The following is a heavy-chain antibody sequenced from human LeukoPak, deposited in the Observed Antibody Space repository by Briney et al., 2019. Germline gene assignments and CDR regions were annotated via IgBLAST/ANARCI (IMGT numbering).Heavy chain of an antibody. CDR2: IDSGGKT. CDR3: AIERQFSSGWYYFDY. Sequence: ETLSLTCAVYGGSFSGYYWSWVRQVPGKGLEWVSVIDSGGKTYYADSVKGRFTISRDNSKTTVILQMNSLRAEDTAVYYCAIERQFSSGWYYFDYWGQGILVTVSS. J-gene: IGHJ4*02. CDR1: GGSFSGYY. D-gene: IGHD6-19*01. V-gene: IGHV3-53*01.